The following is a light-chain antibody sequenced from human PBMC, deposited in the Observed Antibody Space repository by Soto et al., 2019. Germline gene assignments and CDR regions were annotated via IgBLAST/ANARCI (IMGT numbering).Light chain of an antibody. J-gene: IGKJ5*01. CDR3: QQYNNWHPIT. Sequence: EIVLTRSPAILSLSPGEICTLSCRASQSVDSYLAWYQQKPGQAPRLLIYGASTRATDIPARFSGSGSGTEFTLTISSLQSEDFAVYYCQQYNNWHPITFGHGTRLEIK. V-gene: IGKV3-15*01. CDR2: GAS. CDR1: QSVDSY.